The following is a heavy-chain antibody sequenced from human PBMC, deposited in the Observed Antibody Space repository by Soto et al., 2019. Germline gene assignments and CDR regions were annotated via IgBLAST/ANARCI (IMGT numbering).Heavy chain of an antibody. J-gene: IGHJ4*02. CDR1: GFSISSYY. Sequence: SETLSLTCPVSGFSISSYYWSWIRQPPGKGLEWIGYIYYSGSTNYNPSLKSRVTISVDTSKNQFSLKLSSVTAADTAVYYCAVCPGDYGFDYWGQGTLVTVSS. D-gene: IGHD4-17*01. V-gene: IGHV4-59*01. CDR2: IYYSGST. CDR3: AVCPGDYGFDY.